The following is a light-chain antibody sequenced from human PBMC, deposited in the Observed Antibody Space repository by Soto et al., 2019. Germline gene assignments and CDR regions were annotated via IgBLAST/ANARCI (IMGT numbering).Light chain of an antibody. J-gene: IGKJ5*01. CDR3: QQYNFSPIT. Sequence: EIVLTQSPGTLSLSPGERATLSCRASQSVSSSYLAWYQQKPGQAPRLLIYAASIRATDFPARFSGSGSGTDFTLTISSLQAEDVAVYFCQQYNFSPITFGQGTRLEIK. CDR1: QSVSSSY. CDR2: AAS. V-gene: IGKV3-20*01.